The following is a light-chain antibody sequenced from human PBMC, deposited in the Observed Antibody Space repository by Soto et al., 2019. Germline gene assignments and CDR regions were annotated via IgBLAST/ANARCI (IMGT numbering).Light chain of an antibody. CDR2: GAS. J-gene: IGKJ1*01. CDR3: LQDINYPWT. Sequence: EIVLTQSPGTLSLSPGERATLSCRASQSVSSSYLAWYQQKPGQAPRLLVYGASTRATGIPARFSGSGAGTDFTLAISSLQPEDSATYYCLQDINYPWTSGQGTKVDIK. CDR1: QSVSSSY. V-gene: IGKV3D-7*01.